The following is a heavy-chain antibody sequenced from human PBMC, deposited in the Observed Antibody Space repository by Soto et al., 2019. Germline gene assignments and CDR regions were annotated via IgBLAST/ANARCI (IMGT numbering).Heavy chain of an antibody. CDR2: ISGSGGST. J-gene: IGHJ4*02. V-gene: IGHV3-23*01. Sequence: PGGSLRLSCAASGFTFSSYAMSWVRQAPGKGLEWVSAISGSGGSTYYADSVKGRFTISRDNSKNTLYLQMNSLRAEDTAVYYCAKDFSMIVVAPYGFDEWGQGTLVTVSS. CDR3: AKDFSMIVVAPYGFDE. CDR1: GFTFSSYA. D-gene: IGHD3-22*01.